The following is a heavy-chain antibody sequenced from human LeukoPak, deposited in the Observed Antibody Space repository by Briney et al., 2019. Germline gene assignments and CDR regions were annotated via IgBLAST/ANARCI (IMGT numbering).Heavy chain of an antibody. V-gene: IGHV3-23*01. D-gene: IGHD7-27*01. CDR3: ARDLAWGAFDY. CDR1: GFSFSYHG. CDR2: VSPPGGGT. J-gene: IGHJ4*02. Sequence: GGTLRLSCVGSGFSFSYHGMNWVRLAPGKGLEWVSGVSPPGGGTYYADSVKGRFTISRDDSRNTLSLQMNSLRVEDTAVYYCARDLAWGAFDYWGPGILVAVSS.